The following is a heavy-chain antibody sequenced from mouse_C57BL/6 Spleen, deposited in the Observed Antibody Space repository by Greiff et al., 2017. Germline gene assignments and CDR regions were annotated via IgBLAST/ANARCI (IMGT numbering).Heavy chain of an antibody. CDR1: GYTFTSYG. Sequence: VQRVESGAELARPGASVKLSCKASGYTFTSYGISWVKQRTGQGLEWIGEIYPRSGNTYYNEKFKGKATLTADKSSSTAYMELRSLTSEDSAVYFCAPRDAMDYWGQGTSVTVSS. CDR2: IYPRSGNT. V-gene: IGHV1-81*01. J-gene: IGHJ4*01. CDR3: APRDAMDY.